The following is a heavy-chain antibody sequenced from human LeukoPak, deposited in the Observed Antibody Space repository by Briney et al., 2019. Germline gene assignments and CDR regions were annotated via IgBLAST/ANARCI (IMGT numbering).Heavy chain of an antibody. Sequence: SETLSLTCTVSGGSISSGGYYWSWIRQPPGKGLEWIGSIYYSGSTYYNPSLKSRVTISVDTSKNQFSLKLSSVTAADTAVYYCARDGSRNYYDSSGYYHWFDPWGQGTLVTVSS. D-gene: IGHD3-22*01. CDR1: GGSISSGGYY. V-gene: IGHV4-39*07. CDR2: IYYSGST. J-gene: IGHJ5*02. CDR3: ARDGSRNYYDSSGYYHWFDP.